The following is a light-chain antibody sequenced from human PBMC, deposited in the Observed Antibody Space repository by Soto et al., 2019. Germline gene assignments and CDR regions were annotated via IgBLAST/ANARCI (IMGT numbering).Light chain of an antibody. Sequence: IQMTQSPSSLSASVGDRVTVPCRASQSISTLLAWYQQKPGKAPKLLIDKASNLESGVPSRFSGSGSGAEFTLTISSLQPDDFETYYCLQYNRYPFTFGGGTKVNI. CDR1: QSISTL. J-gene: IGKJ4*01. CDR2: KAS. V-gene: IGKV1-5*03. CDR3: LQYNRYPFT.